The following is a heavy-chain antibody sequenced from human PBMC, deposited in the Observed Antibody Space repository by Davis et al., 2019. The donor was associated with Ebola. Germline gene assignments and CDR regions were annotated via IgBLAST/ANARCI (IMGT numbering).Heavy chain of an antibody. V-gene: IGHV3-53*05. CDR1: GFTVSSNY. J-gene: IGHJ6*02. CDR2: IYSGGST. CDR3: ARDGGGFRRYGMDV. D-gene: IGHD3-16*01. Sequence: GGSLRLSCAASGFTVSSNYMSWVRQAPGKGLEWVSVIYSGGSTYYADSVKGRFTISRDNSNNTLYLQMNSLRAEDTAVYYCARDGGGFRRYGMDVWGQGTTVTVSS.